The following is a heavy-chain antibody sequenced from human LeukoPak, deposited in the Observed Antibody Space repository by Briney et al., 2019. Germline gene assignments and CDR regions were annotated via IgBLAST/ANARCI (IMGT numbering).Heavy chain of an antibody. CDR2: ISYDGSNK. J-gene: IGHJ6*02. CDR1: GFTFSSYA. V-gene: IGHV3-30-3*01. Sequence: GGSLRLSCAASGFTFSSYAMHWVRQAPGKGLEWVAVISYDGSNKYYVDSVKGRFTISRDNSKNTLYLQMNSLRAEDTAVYYCAHLVWEYVGGLDVWGQGTTVTVSS. CDR3: AHLVWEYVGGLDV. D-gene: IGHD3/OR15-3a*01.